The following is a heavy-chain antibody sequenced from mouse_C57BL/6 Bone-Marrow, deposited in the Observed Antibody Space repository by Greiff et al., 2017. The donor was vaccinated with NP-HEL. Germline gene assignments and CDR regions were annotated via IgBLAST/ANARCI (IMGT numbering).Heavy chain of an antibody. CDR3: ARDGTGEGWYFDV. Sequence: EVKLMESGGGLVQSGRSLRLSCATSGFTFSDFYMEWVRQAPGKGLEWIAASRNKANDYTTEYSASVKGRFIVSRDTSQSILYLQMNALRAEDTAIYYCARDGTGEGWYFDVWHRDHGHRLL. J-gene: IGHJ1*03. D-gene: IGHD4-1*01. V-gene: IGHV7-1*01. CDR2: SRNKANDYTT. CDR1: GFTFSDFY.